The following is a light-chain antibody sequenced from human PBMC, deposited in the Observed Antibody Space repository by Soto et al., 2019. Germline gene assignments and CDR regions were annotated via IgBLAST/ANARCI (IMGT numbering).Light chain of an antibody. V-gene: IGKV3D-15*01. J-gene: IGKJ1*01. CDR1: QSVGSN. CDR2: GVS. Sequence: EIVMTQSPATLSVSPGERATLSCRASQSVGSNLAWYQQKPGQAPRLLIYGVSTRATGIPDRFSGSGSGTEFTLTISSLQSEDFAVSYCQQYSNWPPWTFGQGTQVEF. CDR3: QQYSNWPPWT.